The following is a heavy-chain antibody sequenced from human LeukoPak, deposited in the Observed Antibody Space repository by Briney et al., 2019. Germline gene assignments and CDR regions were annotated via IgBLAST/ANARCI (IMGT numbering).Heavy chain of an antibody. J-gene: IGHJ6*03. V-gene: IGHV4-38-2*01. Sequence: PSETLSLTSALPGFSITSSHYWAWARQPPGKGLEWIGNRNHRENAYYNPSLRSRLTIFVDSSKNQFSLKLNSVTAADTAVYFCARVAYDFWSGTPTFYYMDVWGSGTAVTVSS. CDR2: RNHRENA. CDR1: GFSITSSHY. CDR3: ARVAYDFWSGTPTFYYMDV. D-gene: IGHD3-3*01.